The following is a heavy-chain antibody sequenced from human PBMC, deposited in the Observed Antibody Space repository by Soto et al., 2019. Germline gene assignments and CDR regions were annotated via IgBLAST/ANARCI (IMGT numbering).Heavy chain of an antibody. CDR3: ATRSSINIVLVPAAGMDV. D-gene: IGHD2-2*01. Sequence: PSETLSLTCTVSGGSISSSSYYWGWIRQPPGKGLEWIGSIYYSGSTYYNPSLKSRVTISVDTSKNQFSLKLSSVTAADTAVYYCATRSSINIVLVPAAGMDVWGQGTTVTVSS. CDR1: GGSISSSSYY. V-gene: IGHV4-39*01. J-gene: IGHJ6*02. CDR2: IYYSGST.